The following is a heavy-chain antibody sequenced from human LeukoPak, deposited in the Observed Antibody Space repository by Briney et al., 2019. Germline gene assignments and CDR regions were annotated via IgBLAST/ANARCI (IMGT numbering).Heavy chain of an antibody. Sequence: GGSLRLSCAASGFTFSSYWMSWVRQAPGKGLEWVANIKQGGSEKYYVDSMKGRFTISRDNAKNSLYLQMNSLRAEDTAVYYCARGGGYCSSTGCYGSDWFDSWGQGALVTVSS. CDR3: ARGGGYCSSTGCYGSDWFDS. J-gene: IGHJ5*01. D-gene: IGHD2-2*01. V-gene: IGHV3-7*05. CDR2: IKQGGSEK. CDR1: GFTFSSYW.